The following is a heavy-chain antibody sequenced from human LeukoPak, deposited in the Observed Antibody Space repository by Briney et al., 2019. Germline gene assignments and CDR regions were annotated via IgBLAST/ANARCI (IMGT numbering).Heavy chain of an antibody. CDR3: ARDLLLWFGEFSPFDY. CDR2: ISSSSSYI. J-gene: IGHJ4*02. Sequence: PGGSLRLSCAASGFTFSSYSMNRVRQAPGKGLEWVSSISSSSSYIYYADSVKGRFTISRDNAKNSLYLQMNSPRAEDTAVYYCARDLLLWFGEFSPFDYWGQGTLVTVSS. V-gene: IGHV3-21*01. CDR1: GFTFSSYS. D-gene: IGHD3-10*01.